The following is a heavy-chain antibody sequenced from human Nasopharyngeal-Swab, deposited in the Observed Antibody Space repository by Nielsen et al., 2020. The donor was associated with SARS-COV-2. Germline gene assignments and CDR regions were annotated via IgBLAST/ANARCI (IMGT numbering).Heavy chain of an antibody. CDR2: ISYDGSNK. D-gene: IGHD3-3*01. CDR1: GFTFSSYA. J-gene: IGHJ4*02. Sequence: GGSLRLSCAASGFTFSSYAMHWVRQAPGKGLEWVAVISYDGSNKYYADSVKGRFTISRDNSKNTLYLQMNSLRAEDTAVYYCAKGRGIFGYYFDYWGQGTLVTVSS. V-gene: IGHV3-30*04. CDR3: AKGRGIFGYYFDY.